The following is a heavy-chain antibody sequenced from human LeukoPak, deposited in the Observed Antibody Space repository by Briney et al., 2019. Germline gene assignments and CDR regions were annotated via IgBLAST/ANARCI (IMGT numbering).Heavy chain of an antibody. D-gene: IGHD1-26*01. J-gene: IGHJ3*01. CDR3: ARWKMELQRNAFDF. V-gene: IGHV3-7*01. CDR2: INQDGSEE. CDR1: GFTSRTYW. Sequence: GGSLRLSCAASGFTSRTYWMSWIRQAPGKGPERVADINQDGSEEYYVQSLKGRFTLSTDNAQNTVFLQMTNLRADDTAVYYCARWKMELQRNAFDFWGQGTVVTVSS.